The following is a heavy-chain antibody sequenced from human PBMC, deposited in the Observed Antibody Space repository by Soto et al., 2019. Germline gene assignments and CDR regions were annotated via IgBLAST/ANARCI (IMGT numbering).Heavy chain of an antibody. Sequence: ASVTVSCKASGYTFTSYYMHWVRQAPGQGLEWMGIINPSGGSTSYAQKFQGRVTMTRDTSTSTVYMELSSLRSEDTAVYYCARVKRSAALYYYYGMDVWGQGTTVTVSS. CDR1: GYTFTSYY. CDR2: INPSGGST. J-gene: IGHJ6*02. D-gene: IGHD6-25*01. CDR3: ARVKRSAALYYYYGMDV. V-gene: IGHV1-46*01.